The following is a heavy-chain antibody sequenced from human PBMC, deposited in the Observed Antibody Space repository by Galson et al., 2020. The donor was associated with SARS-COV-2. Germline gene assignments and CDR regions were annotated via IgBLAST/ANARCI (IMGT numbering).Heavy chain of an antibody. CDR2: IYSGGST. CDR1: GFTVSSNY. Sequence: TGGSLRLSCAASGFTVSSNYMSWVRQAPGKGLEWVSVIYSGGSTYYADSVKGRFTISRHNSKNTLYLQMNSLRAEDTAMYYCAKGGRYYDFWSGYYMDVWGQGTTVTVSS. J-gene: IGHJ6*02. V-gene: IGHV3-53*04. CDR3: AKGGRYYDFWSGYYMDV. D-gene: IGHD3-3*01.